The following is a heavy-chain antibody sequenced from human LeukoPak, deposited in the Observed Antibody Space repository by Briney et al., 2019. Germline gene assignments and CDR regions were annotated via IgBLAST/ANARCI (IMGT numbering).Heavy chain of an antibody. J-gene: IGHJ4*02. V-gene: IGHV4-39*01. CDR3: ARQLGYCSSTSCYADKVDY. Sequence: PSETLSLTCTVSGGSISSSSYYWGLIRQPPGKWLEWIGSIYYSGSTYYNPSLKSRVTISVDTSKNQFSLKLSSVTAADTAVYYCARQLGYCSSTSCYADKVDYWGQGTLVTVSS. CDR2: IYYSGST. CDR1: GGSISSSSYY. D-gene: IGHD2-2*01.